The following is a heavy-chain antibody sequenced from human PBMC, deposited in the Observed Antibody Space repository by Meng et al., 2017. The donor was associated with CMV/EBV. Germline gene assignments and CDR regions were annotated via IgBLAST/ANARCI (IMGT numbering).Heavy chain of an antibody. Sequence: FTSYGISWVRQAPGQGLEWMGWISAYNGNTNYAQKLRGRVTMTTDTSTSTAYMELRSLRSDDTAMYYCVRKDLDCSGGSCYGGPFDYWGQGTLVTVSS. J-gene: IGHJ4*02. CDR3: VRKDLDCSGGSCYGGPFDY. CDR1: FTSYG. V-gene: IGHV1-18*01. D-gene: IGHD2-15*01. CDR2: ISAYNGNT.